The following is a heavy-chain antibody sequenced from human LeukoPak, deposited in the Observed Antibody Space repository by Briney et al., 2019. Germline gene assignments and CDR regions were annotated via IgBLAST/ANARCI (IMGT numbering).Heavy chain of an antibody. CDR2: IRGSGGST. J-gene: IGHJ4*02. CDR3: AKEPPSIAARRSQFDY. D-gene: IGHD6-6*01. CDR1: GFTFSSYA. V-gene: IGHV3-23*01. Sequence: GGSLRPSCAASGFTFSSYAMSWVRQAPGKGLESVSAIRGSGGSTYYTDSVKGRFTISRDNSKNTLYLQMNSLRAEDTAVYYCAKEPPSIAARRSQFDYWGQGTLVTVSS.